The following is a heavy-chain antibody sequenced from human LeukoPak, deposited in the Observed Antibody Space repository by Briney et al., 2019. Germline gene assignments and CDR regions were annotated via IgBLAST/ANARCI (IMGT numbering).Heavy chain of an antibody. CDR1: SSGGYY. CDR3: AKDNKGSGNYFYFFDY. J-gene: IGHJ4*02. D-gene: IGHD3-10*01. Sequence: SSGGYYWSWIRQPPGKGLEWVSGISWNSGNIGYADSVRGRFTISRDNAKNSLYLQMNSLRDEDTAMYYCAKDNKGSGNYFYFFDYLGQGTLVTVSS. V-gene: IGHV3-9*01. CDR2: ISWNSGNI.